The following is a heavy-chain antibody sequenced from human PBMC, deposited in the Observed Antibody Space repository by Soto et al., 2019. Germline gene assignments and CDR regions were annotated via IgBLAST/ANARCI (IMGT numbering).Heavy chain of an antibody. V-gene: IGHV1-69*02. Sequence: QVQLVQSGPEVKKPGSSVKVSCKASGGTFRNYPINWVRQAPGQGLEWMGSIFPLTDIPDYAQNFQARLTISADRSTSTAYMELNSLTSDDTAMYFCARGPLVFLNYFPSWGQGTLVTVSS. CDR2: IFPLTDIP. CDR3: ARGPLVFLNYFPS. J-gene: IGHJ4*02. CDR1: GGTFRNYP.